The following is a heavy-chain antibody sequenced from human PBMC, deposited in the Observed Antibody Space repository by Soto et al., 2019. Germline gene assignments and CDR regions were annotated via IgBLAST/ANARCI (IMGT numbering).Heavy chain of an antibody. CDR3: AKDTAYAMDV. CDR2: NSDGSGT. CDR1: GFDFSNSW. D-gene: IGHD2-15*01. V-gene: IGHV3-74*01. J-gene: IGHJ6*02. Sequence: EVQLVESGGGLVQPGGSLRLSCAASGFDFSNSWIHWVRQGPGKGLVWVSHNSDGSGTTYADSVKGRFTISRDNAKNTVYLQMNSLRDEDTAVYYCAKDTAYAMDVWGQGTMVTVSS.